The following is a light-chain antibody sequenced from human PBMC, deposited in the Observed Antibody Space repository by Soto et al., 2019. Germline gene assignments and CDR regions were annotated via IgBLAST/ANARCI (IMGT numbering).Light chain of an antibody. CDR2: EVI. J-gene: IGLJ1*01. CDR3: SSYAGSNNYV. Sequence: QSALTQPPSASGSPGQSVTISCTGTNSDVGGYNYVSWYQQHPGKAPKLMIYEVIKRPSGVLDRFSGSKSGNTASLTVSGLQAEDEADYYCSSYAGSNNYVFGTGTKVTVL. CDR1: NSDVGGYNY. V-gene: IGLV2-8*01.